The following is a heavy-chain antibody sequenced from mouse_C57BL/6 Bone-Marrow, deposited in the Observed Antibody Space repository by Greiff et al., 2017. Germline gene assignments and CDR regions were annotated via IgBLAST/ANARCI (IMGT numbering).Heavy chain of an antibody. Sequence: QVQLKQSGPELVKPGASVKISCKASGYAFSSSWMNWVKQRPGKGLEWIGRIYPGDGDTNYNGKLKGKATLTADKSSSTSYMQLSSLTSEASAVYFCARDYYGSSYYFDYWGQGTTLTVSS. CDR3: ARDYYGSSYYFDY. D-gene: IGHD1-1*01. CDR1: GYAFSSSW. CDR2: IYPGDGDT. V-gene: IGHV1-82*01. J-gene: IGHJ2*01.